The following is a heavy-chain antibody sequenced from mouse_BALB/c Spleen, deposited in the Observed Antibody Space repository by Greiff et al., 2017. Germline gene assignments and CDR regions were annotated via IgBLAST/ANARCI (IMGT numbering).Heavy chain of an antibody. CDR2: INPSSGYT. CDR3: ARDGFLLKAWFAY. V-gene: IGHV1-4*01. CDR1: GYTFTSYT. Sequence: QVQLQQSGAELARPGASVKMSCKASGYTFTSYTMHWVKQRPGQGLEWIGYINPSSGYTNYNQKFKDKATLTADKSSSTAYMQLSSLTSEDSAVYYCARDGFLLKAWFAYWGQGTLVTVSA. D-gene: IGHD1-3*01. J-gene: IGHJ3*01.